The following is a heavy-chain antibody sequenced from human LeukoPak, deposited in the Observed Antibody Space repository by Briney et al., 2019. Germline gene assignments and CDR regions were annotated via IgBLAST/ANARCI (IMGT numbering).Heavy chain of an antibody. CDR1: GGSLRNYD. CDR3: ARGWASSWYYFDF. V-gene: IGHV4-59*01. Sequence: PSETLSLTCAVSGGSLRNYDWSWFRQPPGKGLEWIGYTYDSGSSSYNPSLRSRVSISIDTSKNQFSLNLSSVTAADTAVYYCARGWASSWYYFDFWGQGTLVTVSS. D-gene: IGHD2-2*01. CDR2: TYDSGSS. J-gene: IGHJ4*02.